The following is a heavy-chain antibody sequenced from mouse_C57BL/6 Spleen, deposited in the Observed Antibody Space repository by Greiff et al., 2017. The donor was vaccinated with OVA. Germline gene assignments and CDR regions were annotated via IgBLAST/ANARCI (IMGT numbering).Heavy chain of an antibody. CDR3: ARFNYGSSSSLFDY. J-gene: IGHJ2*01. CDR1: GYTFTSYG. Sequence: QVQLQQSGAELARPGASVKLSCKASGYTFTSYGISWVKQRTGQGLEWIGEIYPRSGNPYYNEKFKGKATLTVDKSSSTAYMELRSLTSEDSAVYFCARFNYGSSSSLFDYWGQGTTLTVSS. CDR2: IYPRSGNP. V-gene: IGHV1-81*01. D-gene: IGHD1-1*01.